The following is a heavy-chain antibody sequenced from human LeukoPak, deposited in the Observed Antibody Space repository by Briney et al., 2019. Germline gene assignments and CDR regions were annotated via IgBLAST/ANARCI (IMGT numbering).Heavy chain of an antibody. J-gene: IGHJ6*02. CDR2: IIPIFGTA. D-gene: IGHD2-2*01. CDR3: ARGLGYCSSTSCYAGPRYYGMDV. V-gene: IGHV1-69*13. CDR1: GGTFSSYA. Sequence: SVKVSCKASGGTFSSYAISWVRQAPGQGLEWMGGIIPIFGTANYAQKFQGRVTITADESTSTAYMELSSLRSEDTAVCYCARGLGYCSSTSCYAGPRYYGMDVWGQGTTVTVSS.